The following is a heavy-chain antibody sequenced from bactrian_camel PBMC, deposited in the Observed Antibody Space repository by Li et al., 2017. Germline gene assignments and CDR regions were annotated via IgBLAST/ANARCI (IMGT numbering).Heavy chain of an antibody. CDR3: AADETYGRRIIDYRY. D-gene: IGHD2*01. CDR2: IYTGGGRP. Sequence: DVQLVESGGDSVQAGGSLRLSCAASGDTRNCMGWFRQAPGKEREGVAAIYTGGGRPFRAGSVQGRFTVSQDSAKNTMYLQMNSLKPEDTAMYYCAADETYGRRIIDYRYWGQGTQVTVS. CDR1: GDTRNC. J-gene: IGHJ4*01. V-gene: IGHV3S40*01.